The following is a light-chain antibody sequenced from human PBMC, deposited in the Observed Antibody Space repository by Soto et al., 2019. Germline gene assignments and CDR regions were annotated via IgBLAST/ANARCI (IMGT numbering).Light chain of an antibody. CDR3: QQYEDLPLT. CDR2: DAS. CDR1: QDISNY. Sequence: DIQMIQSPSSLSASVGDRVTITCQASQDISNYLNWYQQKPGKAPKLLIFDASNVETGVPSRFSGSGSGTDFTFTIHSLQPEDAATYYCQQYEDLPLTFGGGTKVGIK. J-gene: IGKJ4*01. V-gene: IGKV1-33*01.